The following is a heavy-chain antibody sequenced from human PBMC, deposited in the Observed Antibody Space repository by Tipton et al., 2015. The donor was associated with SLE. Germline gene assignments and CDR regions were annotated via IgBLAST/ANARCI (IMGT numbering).Heavy chain of an antibody. Sequence: LRLSCTASGGSISSYYWSWIRQPPGKGLEWIGYIYYSGSTNYNPSLKSRVTISVDTSKNQFSLKLSSVTAADTAVYYCARGDWYFDLWGRGTLVTVSS. J-gene: IGHJ2*01. CDR3: ARGDWYFDL. CDR2: IYYSGST. V-gene: IGHV4-59*01. CDR1: GGSISSYY.